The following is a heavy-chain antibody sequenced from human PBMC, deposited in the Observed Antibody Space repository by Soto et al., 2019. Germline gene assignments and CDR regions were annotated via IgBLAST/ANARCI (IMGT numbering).Heavy chain of an antibody. CDR3: ARWSSGALYEY. Sequence: QIHLVQSGAEVRKPGASVNVSCKTSGYIFTNYGVSSVRQAPGEGLEVVAWISAYNGYPKYGQRFQGRVTLSTDTSTTTGYMELRNLRSDDTAVYYCARWSSGALYEYWGQGTLLTVSS. V-gene: IGHV1-18*04. CDR2: ISAYNGYP. J-gene: IGHJ4*02. CDR1: GYIFTNYG.